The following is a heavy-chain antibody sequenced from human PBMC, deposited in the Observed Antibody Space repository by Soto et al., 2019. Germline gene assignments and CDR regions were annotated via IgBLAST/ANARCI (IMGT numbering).Heavy chain of an antibody. CDR1: GGSISSYY. J-gene: IGHJ4*02. Sequence: SETLSLTCTVSGGSISSYYWSWIRQPPGKGLEWVGYIYYTGSTTYNPSLKSRLTLSVDTSKNQFSLKLRSVSAADTAVYYCARLGRWLQALDSWGQGTLFTVSS. CDR3: ARLGRWLQALDS. D-gene: IGHD5-12*01. CDR2: IYYTGST. V-gene: IGHV4-59*08.